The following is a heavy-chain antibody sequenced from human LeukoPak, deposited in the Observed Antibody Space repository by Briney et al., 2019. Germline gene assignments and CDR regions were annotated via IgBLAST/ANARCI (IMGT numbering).Heavy chain of an antibody. Sequence: SETLSLTCTVSGGSISSGGYYWSWIRQHPGKGLEWIGYIYYSGSTYYNPSLKSRVTISVDTSKNQFSLKLSSVTAADMAVYYCARGYGRSWTPYNWFDPWGQGTLVTVSS. CDR1: GGSISSGGYY. CDR2: IYYSGST. CDR3: ARGYGRSWTPYNWFDP. D-gene: IGHD6-13*01. V-gene: IGHV4-31*03. J-gene: IGHJ5*02.